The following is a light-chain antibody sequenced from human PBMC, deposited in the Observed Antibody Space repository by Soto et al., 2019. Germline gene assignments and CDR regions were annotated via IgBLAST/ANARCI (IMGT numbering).Light chain of an antibody. V-gene: IGLV2-8*01. CDR1: SSDVGAYIF. Sequence: QSALTQPPSASGSPGQSVTISCTGTSSDVGAYIFDSWYQQHPGKAPKLMVYDVNRRPPGVPDRFFGSKSGNTASLTVSGLQAEDEADYYCVSFAGGTDVFGTGTKLTVL. CDR2: DVN. CDR3: VSFAGGTDV. J-gene: IGLJ1*01.